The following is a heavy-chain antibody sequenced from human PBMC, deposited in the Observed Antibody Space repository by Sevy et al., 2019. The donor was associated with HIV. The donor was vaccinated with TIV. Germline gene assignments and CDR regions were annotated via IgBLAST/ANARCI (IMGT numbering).Heavy chain of an antibody. CDR1: GFTFSNYA. CDR3: VKEVSEYSYSDY. V-gene: IGHV3-23*01. Sequence: GGSLRLSCAASGFTFSNYAMSWVRQTPGKGLEWVSAISGSAHRTYYTDSVKGRFTISRDNSKNMLFLQMNSLRAEDTAVYYCVKEVSEYSYSDYWGQGTLVTGSS. CDR2: ISGSAHRT. D-gene: IGHD5-18*01. J-gene: IGHJ4*02.